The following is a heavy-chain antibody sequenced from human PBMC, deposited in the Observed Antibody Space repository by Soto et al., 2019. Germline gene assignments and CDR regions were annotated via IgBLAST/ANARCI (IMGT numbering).Heavy chain of an antibody. D-gene: IGHD3-22*01. CDR2: ISYDGRNK. V-gene: IGHV3-30*18. Sequence: GGSLRLSCAASGFTFSSYGIHWVRQAPGKGLEWVAVISYDGRNKQYADSVKGRFTIARDNSKNTLYLQMDSLRAEDTAVYYCAKDTYYHDTSGYYIFDYWGQGTLVTVSS. CDR1: GFTFSSYG. J-gene: IGHJ4*02. CDR3: AKDTYYHDTSGYYIFDY.